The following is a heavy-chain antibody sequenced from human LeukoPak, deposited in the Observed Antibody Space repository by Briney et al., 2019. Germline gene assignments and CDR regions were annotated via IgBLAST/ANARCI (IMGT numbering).Heavy chain of an antibody. V-gene: IGHV4-59*01. CDR3: TRGARGAVAGQFDS. D-gene: IGHD6-19*01. CDR2: IFDTENT. Sequence: PSETLSLTCTVSGGSISSYYWSWVRQPPGKGLEWIGYIFDTENTNYNPSLKSRVTISVDTSKNQFSLELNSVTAADTAVYYCTRGARGAVAGQFDSWGQGTLVTVSS. CDR1: GGSISSYY. J-gene: IGHJ4*02.